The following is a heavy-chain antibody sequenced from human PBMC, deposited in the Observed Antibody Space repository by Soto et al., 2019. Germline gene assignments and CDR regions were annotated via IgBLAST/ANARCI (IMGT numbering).Heavy chain of an antibody. D-gene: IGHD3-10*01. CDR3: ASVYGSGSCTAFAI. V-gene: IGHV1-18*01. CDR1: GYTFPNYG. CDR2: ISPYNGNT. J-gene: IGHJ3*02. Sequence: GASVKVSCKASGYTFPNYGISWVRQAPGQGLEWMGWISPYNGNTKYTQKFQGRVTMTTDTSTSTAYMELRSLRSDDTAVFYCASVYGSGSCTAFAIWGQGTMVTVSS.